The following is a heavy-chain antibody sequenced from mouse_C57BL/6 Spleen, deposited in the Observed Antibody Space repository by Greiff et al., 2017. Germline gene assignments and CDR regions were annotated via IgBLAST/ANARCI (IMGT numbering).Heavy chain of an antibody. D-gene: IGHD2-4*01. CDR1: GYTFTSYT. J-gene: IGHJ3*01. V-gene: IGHV1-4*01. Sequence: VQLQQSGAELARPGASVKMSCKASGYTFTSYTMHWVKQRPGQGLEWIGYINPSSGYTKYNQKFKDKATLTADKSSSTAYMQLSSLTSEDSAVYYCASMGYDSFAYWGQGTLVTVSA. CDR3: ASMGYDSFAY. CDR2: INPSSGYT.